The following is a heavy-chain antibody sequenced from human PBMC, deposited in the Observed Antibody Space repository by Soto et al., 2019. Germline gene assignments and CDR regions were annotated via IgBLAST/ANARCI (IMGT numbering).Heavy chain of an antibody. CDR3: ARGDATKIVVTTYYGMDV. D-gene: IGHD4-17*01. Sequence: QVQLVQSGAEVKKPGSSVKVSCKASGGSLSNYGISWVRQAPGQGLEWMGGIIPVFGTANYAQKFQGRVTITADESTNIVYMDVTSLTSEDTAVYYCARGDATKIVVTTYYGMDVWGQGTTVTVSS. J-gene: IGHJ6*02. CDR1: GGSLSNYG. V-gene: IGHV1-69*12. CDR2: IIPVFGTA.